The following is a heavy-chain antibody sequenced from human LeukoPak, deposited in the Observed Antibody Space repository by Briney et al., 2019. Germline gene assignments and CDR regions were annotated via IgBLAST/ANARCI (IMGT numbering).Heavy chain of an antibody. CDR2: IWYDGSNK. CDR3: ARDEADTTIDAYIDY. CDR1: GFTFSSYG. V-gene: IGHV3-33*01. D-gene: IGHD5-18*01. Sequence: GGSLRLSCAASGFTFSSYGMHWVRQAPGKGLEWVAVIWYDGSNKYYADSVKGRFTISRDNSKNTLYLQMNSLRAEDTAVYYCARDEADTTIDAYIDYWGQGTLVTVSS. J-gene: IGHJ4*02.